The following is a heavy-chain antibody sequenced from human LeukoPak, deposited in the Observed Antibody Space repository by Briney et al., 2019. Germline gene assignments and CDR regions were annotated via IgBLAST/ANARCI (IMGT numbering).Heavy chain of an antibody. CDR2: IYYSGST. Sequence: SETLSLTCTVSGGSISSYYWSWIRQPPGKGLEWIGYIYYSGSTNYNLSLKSRVTISVDTSKNQFSLKLSSVTAADTAMYYCASKVAYCSGGSCYGYFDYWGQGTLVTVSS. J-gene: IGHJ4*02. V-gene: IGHV4-59*08. D-gene: IGHD2-15*01. CDR1: GGSISSYY. CDR3: ASKVAYCSGGSCYGYFDY.